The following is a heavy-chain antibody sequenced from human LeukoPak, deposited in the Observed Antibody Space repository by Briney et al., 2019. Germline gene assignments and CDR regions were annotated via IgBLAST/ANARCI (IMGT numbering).Heavy chain of an antibody. J-gene: IGHJ3*02. D-gene: IGHD5-12*01. CDR3: ASVGSIVATIAGDDAFDI. CDR1: GYTFTGYY. V-gene: IGHV1-2*03. Sequence: LEASVKVSCKASGYTFTGYYMHWVRQAPGQGLEWMGWINPNSGGTNYAQKFQGRVTMTRDTSISTAYMELSRLRSDDTAVYYCASVGSIVATIAGDDAFDIWGQGTMVTVSS. CDR2: INPNSGGT.